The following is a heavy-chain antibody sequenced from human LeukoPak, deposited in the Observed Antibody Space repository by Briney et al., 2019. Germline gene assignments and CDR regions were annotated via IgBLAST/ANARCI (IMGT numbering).Heavy chain of an antibody. D-gene: IGHD3-10*01. J-gene: IGHJ6*04. CDR3: SRADYYGSGSPISLDV. CDR1: GFPFSDYY. V-gene: IGHV3-49*04. Sequence: GGSLRLSCAASGFPFSDYYMSWVRQAPGKGLEWVAFIRSKTYGGTTEYAASVKGRFTISRDDSKSIAYLQMNSLKTEDTAVYYCSRADYYGSGSPISLDVWGKGTTVTVSS. CDR2: IRSKTYGGTT.